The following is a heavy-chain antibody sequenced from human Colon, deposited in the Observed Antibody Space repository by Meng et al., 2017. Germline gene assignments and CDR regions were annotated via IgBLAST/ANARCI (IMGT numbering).Heavy chain of an antibody. V-gene: IGHV3-49*04. J-gene: IGHJ6*02. CDR1: GFIFGAYA. CDR2: IRSKAYGGTT. CDR3: TRTLASAGTLLYYYYGMDV. Sequence: SLQIPSTASGFIFGAYAMSWVRQAPGKGLEWVGFIRSKAYGGTTEYAASVKGRFTISRDDSKSIAYLQMNSLKTEDTAVYYCTRTLASAGTLLYYYYGMDVWGQGTTVTVSS. D-gene: IGHD6-13*01.